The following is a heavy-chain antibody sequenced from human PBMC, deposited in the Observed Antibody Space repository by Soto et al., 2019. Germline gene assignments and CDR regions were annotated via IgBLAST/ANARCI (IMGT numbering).Heavy chain of an antibody. CDR2: IKSNDGDP. V-gene: IGHV1-2*02. CDR3: ARDQRMYREPPFDS. Sequence: GASVKVSCKASGFIFTGYYIHWVRQAPGQGLEWMGWIKSNDGDPKYAQKFQDRVTMTRDTSMNTVYMEISRLRSDDTAVYYCARDQRMYREPPFDSWGQKTLVTVSS. J-gene: IGHJ4*02. D-gene: IGHD3-16*02. CDR1: GFIFTGYY.